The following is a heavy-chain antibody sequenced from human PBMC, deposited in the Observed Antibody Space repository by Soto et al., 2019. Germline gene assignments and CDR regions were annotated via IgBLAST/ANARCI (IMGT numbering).Heavy chain of an antibody. J-gene: IGHJ6*02. CDR3: ATSLGSAYCSSTSCYTDYYGMDV. V-gene: IGHV3-23*01. D-gene: IGHD2-2*02. Sequence: EVQLLESGGGLVQPGGSLRLSCAASGFTFSSYAMSWVRQAPGKGLEWVSAIRGSGGSTYYADSVKGRFTISRDNSKNTLYLQMNSLRAEDTAVYYCATSLGSAYCSSTSCYTDYYGMDVWGQGTTVTVSS. CDR2: IRGSGGST. CDR1: GFTFSSYA.